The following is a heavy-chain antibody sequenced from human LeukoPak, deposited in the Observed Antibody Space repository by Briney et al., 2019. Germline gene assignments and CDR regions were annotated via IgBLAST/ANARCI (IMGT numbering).Heavy chain of an antibody. J-gene: IGHJ4*02. Sequence: SETLSLTCTVSGGSISSYYWSWIRQPAGKGLEWIGRIYTSGSTNYNPSLKSRVTMSVDTSKNQFSLKLSSVTAADTAVYYCARTYYYGSGSYKPFDYWGQGTLVTVSS. CDR1: GGSISSYY. V-gene: IGHV4-4*07. CDR2: IYTSGST. CDR3: ARTYYYGSGSYKPFDY. D-gene: IGHD3-10*01.